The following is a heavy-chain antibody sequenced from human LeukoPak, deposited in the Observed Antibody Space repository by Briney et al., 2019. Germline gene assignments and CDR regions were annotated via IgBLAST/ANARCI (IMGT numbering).Heavy chain of an antibody. CDR3: ARDGGYYYDSSGYYI. V-gene: IGHV3-21*01. CDR1: GFTFSSYS. D-gene: IGHD3-22*01. J-gene: IGHJ4*02. Sequence: GGSLRLSCAASGFTFSSYSMNWVRQAPGKGLEWVSSISSSSSYIYYADSVKGRFTISRDNAKNSLYLQMNSLRAEDTAVYYCARDGGYYYDSSGYYIWGQGTLVTVSS. CDR2: ISSSSSYI.